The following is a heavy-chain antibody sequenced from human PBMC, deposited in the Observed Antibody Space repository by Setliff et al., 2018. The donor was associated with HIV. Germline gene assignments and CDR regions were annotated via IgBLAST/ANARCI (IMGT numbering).Heavy chain of an antibody. CDR2: IYYSGST. D-gene: IGHD1-26*01. CDR3: GSSASYYY. V-gene: IGHV4-39*02. J-gene: IGHJ4*02. Sequence: SETLSLTCTVSGGSISNSRYYWSWIRQPPGKGLEWIGSIYYSGSTYYNPSLKSRVTISVDTSKNHFSLKLSSVTAADTAVYYCGSSASYYYWGQGTLVTVS. CDR1: GGSISNSRYY.